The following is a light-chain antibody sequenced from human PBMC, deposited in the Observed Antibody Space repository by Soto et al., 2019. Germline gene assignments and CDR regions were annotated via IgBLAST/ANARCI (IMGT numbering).Light chain of an antibody. CDR3: ISYADAKSYL. CDR1: SSDIGSYDH. CDR2: AVS. V-gene: IGLV2-14*03. Sequence: QAVLTQPASVSGSPGQSITISCSGTSSDIGSYDHVAWYQQFPGKSPKLIIYAVSDRPSGVSDRFSGSKSGISASLTISGLQTEDEAYYYCISYADAKSYLFGTGTKVTLL. J-gene: IGLJ1*01.